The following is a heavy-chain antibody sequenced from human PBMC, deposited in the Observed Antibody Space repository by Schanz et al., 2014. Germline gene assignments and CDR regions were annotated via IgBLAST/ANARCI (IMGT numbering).Heavy chain of an antibody. J-gene: IGHJ4*02. CDR2: ISYEGRNK. CDR1: GFTFSSYG. CDR3: ARGTDWILHY. Sequence: QVPLVESGGGVEQPGRSLRLSCTASGFTFSSYGMHWVRQAPGKGLKWVAVISYEGRNKYYAHSVKGRFTISRDNSMNALCLQTDGLRARYAASCYCARGTDWILHYWGQGALVTVSS. V-gene: IGHV3-30*19. D-gene: IGHD1-1*01.